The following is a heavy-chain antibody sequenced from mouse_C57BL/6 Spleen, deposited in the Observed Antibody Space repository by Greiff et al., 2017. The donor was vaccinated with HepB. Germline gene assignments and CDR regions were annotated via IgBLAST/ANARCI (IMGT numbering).Heavy chain of an antibody. CDR1: GYTFTDYE. CDR3: TRWGRYDGSSGDY. J-gene: IGHJ2*01. D-gene: IGHD1-1*01. V-gene: IGHV1-15*01. Sequence: QVQLQQSGAELVRPGASVTLSCKASGYTFTDYEMHWVKQTPVHGLEWIGAIDPETGGTAYNQKFKGKAILAADKSSSTAYMKLRSLTSEDSADYDGTRWGRYDGSSGDYWGQGTTLTVSS. CDR2: IDPETGGT.